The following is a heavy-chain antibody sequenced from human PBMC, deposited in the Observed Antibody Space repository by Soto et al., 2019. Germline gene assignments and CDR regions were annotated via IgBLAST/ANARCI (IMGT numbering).Heavy chain of an antibody. Sequence: VQLLESGGGLVQPGGSLRLTCAVYGFTLSSYAMNWVRQAPGKGLEWVSGISGSDDSTRYADSAKGRFTISRDNSKNTLYLQMNSLRVEDTAVYYCAKGNPGVILAVPLDCWGQGSLVTVSS. CDR2: ISGSDDST. J-gene: IGHJ4*02. CDR3: AKGNPGVILAVPLDC. CDR1: GFTLSSYA. V-gene: IGHV3-23*01. D-gene: IGHD2-2*01.